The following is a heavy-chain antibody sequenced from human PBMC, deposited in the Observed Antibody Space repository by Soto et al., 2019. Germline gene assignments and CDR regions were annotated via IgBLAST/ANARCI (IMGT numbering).Heavy chain of an antibody. CDR1: GYTFTSYY. V-gene: IGHV1-46*01. CDR2: INPSGGST. J-gene: IGHJ6*04. Sequence: ASVKVSCKASGYTFTSYYMHWVRQAPGQGLEWMGIINPSGGSTSYAQKFQGRVTMTRDTSTSTVYMELSSLRSEDTAVYYCARAPPYDFWSGYWVYYYYGTDVWGKGPTVTVSS. CDR3: ARAPPYDFWSGYWVYYYYGTDV. D-gene: IGHD3-3*01.